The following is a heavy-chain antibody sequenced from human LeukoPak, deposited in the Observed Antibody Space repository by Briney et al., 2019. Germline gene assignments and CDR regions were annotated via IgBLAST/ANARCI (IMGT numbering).Heavy chain of an antibody. D-gene: IGHD3-22*01. Sequence: SVKVSCKASGGTFSSYAISWVRQAPGQGLEWMGGIIPIFGTANYAQKFQGRVTMTTDTSTSTAYMELRSLRSDDTAVYYCARYAAYDGYDYWGQGTLVTVSS. J-gene: IGHJ4*02. V-gene: IGHV1-69*05. CDR1: GGTFSSYA. CDR2: IIPIFGTA. CDR3: ARYAAYDGYDY.